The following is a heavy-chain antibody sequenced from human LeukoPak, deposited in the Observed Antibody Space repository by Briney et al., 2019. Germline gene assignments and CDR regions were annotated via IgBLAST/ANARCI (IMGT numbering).Heavy chain of an antibody. Sequence: GGSLRLSCAASGFTFSNAWMSWVRQAPGKGLEWVGRIKSKTYGGTTDYAAPVKGRFIISRDDSKNTLYVQMNSLKSEDTAVYYCTAFESGGFYWGQGTLVTVSS. CDR2: IKSKTYGGTT. CDR1: GFTFSNAW. J-gene: IGHJ4*02. CDR3: TAFESGGFY. D-gene: IGHD2-15*01. V-gene: IGHV3-15*01.